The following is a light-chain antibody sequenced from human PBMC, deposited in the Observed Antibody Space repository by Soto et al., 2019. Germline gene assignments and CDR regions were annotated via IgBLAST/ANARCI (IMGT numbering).Light chain of an antibody. Sequence: EIVLTQSPGTLSLSPGERATLSCRASQTISSSYLAWYQQKPGQAPRLLIYGASSRATGIPDRFSGSGSGTDFMLIISRLEPEDFAVYYCQQYHSSSWTFCQGTKVEIK. CDR1: QTISSSY. J-gene: IGKJ1*01. CDR3: QQYHSSSWT. V-gene: IGKV3-20*01. CDR2: GAS.